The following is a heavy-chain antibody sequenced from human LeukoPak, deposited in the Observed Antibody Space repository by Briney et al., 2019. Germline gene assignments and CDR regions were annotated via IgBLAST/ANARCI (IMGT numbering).Heavy chain of an antibody. V-gene: IGHV4-59*11. Sequence: SETLSLTCTVSGGSISSHYWSWIRQPPGKGLEWIGYIYYSGSTNYNPSLKSRVTISVDTSKNQFSLKLSSVTAADTAVYYCGTGRPFGPYDFDYWGQGTLVTVSS. D-gene: IGHD3-16*01. CDR1: GGSISSHY. CDR3: GTGRPFGPYDFDY. CDR2: IYYSGST. J-gene: IGHJ4*02.